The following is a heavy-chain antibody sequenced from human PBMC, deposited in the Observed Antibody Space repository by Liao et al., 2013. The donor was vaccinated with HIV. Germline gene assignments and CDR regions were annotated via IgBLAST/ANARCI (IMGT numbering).Heavy chain of an antibody. CDR1: GGSFSGYY. J-gene: IGHJ3*02. CDR3: ARSLDGGYAFDI. V-gene: IGHV4-34*01. CDR2: INHSGST. D-gene: IGHD3-16*02. Sequence: QVQLQQWGAGLLKPSETLSLTCAVYGGSFSGYYWSWIRQPPGKGLEWIGEINHSGSTNYNPSLKSRVTISVDTSKNQFSLKLSSVTAADTAVYYCARSLDGGYAFDIWGQGTMVTVSS.